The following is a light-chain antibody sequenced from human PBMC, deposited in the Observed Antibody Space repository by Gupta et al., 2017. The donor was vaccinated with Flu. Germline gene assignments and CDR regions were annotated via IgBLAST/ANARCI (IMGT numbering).Light chain of an antibody. CDR1: RLQQKY. CDR2: QDF. CDR3: QAWDKDTAI. V-gene: IGLV3-1*01. Sequence: SPGQSVTITCSGDRLQQKYVSWFQQRPGQSPFLVIYQDFQRPSGIPARFSGSNSGNTASLTITETQTMDEADFYCQAWDKDTAIFGGGTKLTVL. J-gene: IGLJ2*01.